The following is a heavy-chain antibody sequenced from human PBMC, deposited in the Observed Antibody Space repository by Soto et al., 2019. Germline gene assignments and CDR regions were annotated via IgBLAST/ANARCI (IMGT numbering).Heavy chain of an antibody. CDR3: ARAGYSDY. Sequence: EVQLVESGGGLVQPGGSLRLSCAASGFIFSTYWMGWVRQAPGKGLEWVANIEEDGNKKYYADSVKGRFAISRDNAKKSLYLEMNSLRAEDTAVYYCARAGYSDYWGQGVLVTVSS. J-gene: IGHJ4*02. CDR1: GFIFSTYW. V-gene: IGHV3-7*03. CDR2: IEEDGNKK.